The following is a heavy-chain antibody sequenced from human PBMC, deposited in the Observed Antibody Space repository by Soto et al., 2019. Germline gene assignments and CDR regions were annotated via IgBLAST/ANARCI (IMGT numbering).Heavy chain of an antibody. CDR3: ARGVGYYYGSGSYFDY. CDR2: ISYDGSNK. CDR1: GFTFSSYA. V-gene: IGHV3-30-3*01. J-gene: IGHJ4*02. Sequence: QVQLVESGGGVVQPGRSLRLSCAASGFTFSSYAMHWVRQAPGKGLEWVAVISYDGSNKYYADSVKGRFTISRDNSKNTLYLQRNSLRAEDTAVYYCARGVGYYYGSGSYFDYGGQGTLVTVSS. D-gene: IGHD3-10*01.